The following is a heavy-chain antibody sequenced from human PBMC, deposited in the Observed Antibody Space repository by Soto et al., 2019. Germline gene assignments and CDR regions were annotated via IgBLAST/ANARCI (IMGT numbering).Heavy chain of an antibody. V-gene: IGHV1-3*01. Sequence: SSVKHTCKDWGYTYATNALQWLSQGPAQKNKWLGWINPGNGKTKYSLNFMGRVTLTRDTVATTDYMEVSRFRSEDTAVYYCVRGPFTIFVDNAHFCSRYF. CDR3: VRGPFTIFVDNAHFCSRYF. J-gene: IGHJ2*01. D-gene: IGHD3-10*01. CDR2: INPGNGKT. CDR1: GYTYATNA.